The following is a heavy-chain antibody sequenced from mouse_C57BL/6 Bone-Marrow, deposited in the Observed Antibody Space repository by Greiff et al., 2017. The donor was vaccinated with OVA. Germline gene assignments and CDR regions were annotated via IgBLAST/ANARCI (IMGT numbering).Heavy chain of an antibody. CDR2: ISSGSSTI. CDR1: GFTFSDYG. J-gene: IGHJ2*01. V-gene: IGHV5-17*01. D-gene: IGHD2-4*01. Sequence: EVMLVESGGGLVKPGGSLKLSCAASGFTFSDYGMHWVRQAPEKGLEWVAYISSGSSTIYYADTVKGRFTISRDNAKNTLFLQMTSLRSEDTAMYYCARYYDYDGSFDYWGQGTTLTVSS. CDR3: ARYYDYDGSFDY.